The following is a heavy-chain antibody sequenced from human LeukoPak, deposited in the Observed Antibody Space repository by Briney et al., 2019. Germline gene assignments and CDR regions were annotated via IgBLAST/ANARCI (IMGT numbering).Heavy chain of an antibody. Sequence: SETLSLTCTVSGGSISNSDYYWGWIRQPPGKGLEWIGSIYYRGSAYYNPSLESRVTLSVDTSKNQFSLRLSSVTAADTAIYYCARRVLLWFGESQYYLDYWGQGTLVTVSS. CDR3: ARRVLLWFGESQYYLDY. D-gene: IGHD3-10*01. CDR2: IYYRGSA. J-gene: IGHJ4*02. V-gene: IGHV4-39*01. CDR1: GGSISNSDYY.